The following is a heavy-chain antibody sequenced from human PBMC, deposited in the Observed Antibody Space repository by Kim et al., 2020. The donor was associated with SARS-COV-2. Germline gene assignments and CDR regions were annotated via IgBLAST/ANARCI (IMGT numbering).Heavy chain of an antibody. CDR3: ARGGSGITMVRGVLNNWFDP. CDR1: GYTFTSYA. J-gene: IGHJ5*02. D-gene: IGHD3-10*01. V-gene: IGHV7-4-1*02. Sequence: ASVKVSCKASGYTFTSYAMNWVRQAPGQGLEWMGWINTNTGNPTYAQGFTGRFVFSLDTSVSTAYLQISSLKAEDTAVYYCARGGSGITMVRGVLNNWFDPWGQGTLVTVSS. CDR2: INTNTGNP.